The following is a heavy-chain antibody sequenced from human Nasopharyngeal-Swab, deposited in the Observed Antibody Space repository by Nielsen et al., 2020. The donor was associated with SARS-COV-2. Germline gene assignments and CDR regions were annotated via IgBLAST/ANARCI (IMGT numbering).Heavy chain of an antibody. J-gene: IGHJ4*02. V-gene: IGHV3-33*01. Sequence: GGSLRLSCAASGFTFSSYGMHWVRQAPGKGLEWVAVIWYDGSNKYYADSVKGRFTISRDNSKNTLYLQMNSLRAEDTAVYYCARDPMTTVSRFDYWSQGTLVTVSS. CDR1: GFTFSSYG. D-gene: IGHD4-11*01. CDR3: ARDPMTTVSRFDY. CDR2: IWYDGSNK.